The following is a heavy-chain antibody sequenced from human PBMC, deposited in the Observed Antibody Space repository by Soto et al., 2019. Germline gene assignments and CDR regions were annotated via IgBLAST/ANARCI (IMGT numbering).Heavy chain of an antibody. CDR1: GGTFGNFT. D-gene: IGHD1-1*01. J-gene: IGHJ6*02. CDR3: ARWSHWNPLYYSGMDV. V-gene: IGHV1-69*01. Sequence: QVQLVQSGAEVKKPESSVKVSCKASGGTFGNFTISWVRQAPGQGLEWMGGIIPLFQTANYALKFQGRVKITADESTTTAYMELNSLRSEDTAIYYCARWSHWNPLYYSGMDVWGQGTTVIVSS. CDR2: IIPLFQTA.